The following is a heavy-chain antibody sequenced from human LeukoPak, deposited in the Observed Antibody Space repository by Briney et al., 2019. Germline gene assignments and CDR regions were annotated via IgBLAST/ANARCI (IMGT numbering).Heavy chain of an antibody. J-gene: IGHJ4*02. D-gene: IGHD1-26*01. CDR1: GGTFSSYA. Sequence: GASVKVSCKASGGTFSSYAISWVRQAPGQGLEWMGGIIPIFGTANYAQKFQGRVTITADKSTSTAYMELSSLRSEDTAVYYCARDLEDIVGASGDYWGQGTLVTVSS. V-gene: IGHV1-69*06. CDR3: ARDLEDIVGASGDY. CDR2: IIPIFGTA.